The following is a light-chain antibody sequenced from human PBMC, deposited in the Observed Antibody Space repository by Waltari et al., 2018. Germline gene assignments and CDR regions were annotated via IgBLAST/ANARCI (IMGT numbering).Light chain of an antibody. CDR1: SSNIGKNY. CDR2: DKN. V-gene: IGLV1-51*01. Sequence: QSVLTQPPSVSAAPGHKVTISCSGGSSNIGKNYVSWYQQLPGTAPKLLIYDKNKRPAGIPDRCSGSKSCTSATLGITGLQTGDEADYYCGTWDSSLSAELFGGGTKLTVL. J-gene: IGLJ2*01. CDR3: GTWDSSLSAEL.